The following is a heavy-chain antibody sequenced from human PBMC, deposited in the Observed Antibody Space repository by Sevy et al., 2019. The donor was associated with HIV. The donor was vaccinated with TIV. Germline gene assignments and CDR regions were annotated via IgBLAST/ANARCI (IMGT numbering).Heavy chain of an antibody. CDR3: ARAGGHTSAWTPGTY. Sequence: GGSLRLSCAASGFSFNTHAMHWVRQAPGKGLDWVALISYDGSAKYYADSVKGRFTVSRDDSKNTLYLQMNSLRPEDSAVYYCARAGGHTSAWTPGTYWGQGTQVTVSS. CDR1: GFSFNTHA. V-gene: IGHV3-30-3*01. CDR2: ISYDGSAK. J-gene: IGHJ4*02. D-gene: IGHD6-19*01.